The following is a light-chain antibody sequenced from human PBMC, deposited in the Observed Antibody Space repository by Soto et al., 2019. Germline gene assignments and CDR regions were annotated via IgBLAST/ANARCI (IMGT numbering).Light chain of an antibody. V-gene: IGKV3-20*01. Sequence: EIVLTQSPGTLSLSPGERLTLSCRASQSVTHNNLAWFQQKPGQAPRLLIHAASTRADAIPVRYSGEGSGTEFTLAVSRLAPEDFALYYCQQYNTSPFPFGHGTKLAFK. J-gene: IGKJ2*01. CDR3: QQYNTSPFP. CDR2: AAS. CDR1: QSVTHNN.